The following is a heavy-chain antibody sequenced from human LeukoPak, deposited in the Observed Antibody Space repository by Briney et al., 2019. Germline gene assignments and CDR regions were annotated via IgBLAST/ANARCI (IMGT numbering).Heavy chain of an antibody. CDR3: AGASYDSSGVH. J-gene: IGHJ4*02. Sequence: SETLSLTCTVSGGSISSYYWSWIRQPPGKGLEWIGYIYYSGSTNYNPSLKSGVTISVDTSKNQFSLKLSSVTAADTAVYYCAGASYDSSGVHWGQGTLVTVSS. CDR2: IYYSGST. D-gene: IGHD3-22*01. V-gene: IGHV4-59*01. CDR1: GGSISSYY.